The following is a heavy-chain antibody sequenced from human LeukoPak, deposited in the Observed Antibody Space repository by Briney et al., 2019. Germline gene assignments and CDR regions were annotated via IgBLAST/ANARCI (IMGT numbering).Heavy chain of an antibody. CDR2: INSDGSST. V-gene: IGHV3-74*01. Sequence: GGSLRLSCAASGFTFSNYWMHWVRQAPGKGLVWVARINSDGSSTSYADSVKGRFTISRDNSKNTFFVQMNSLRADDTAVYYCAKVDSFWYFDLWGRGTLVTVSS. D-gene: IGHD3-9*01. CDR3: AKVDSFWYFDL. J-gene: IGHJ2*01. CDR1: GFTFSNYW.